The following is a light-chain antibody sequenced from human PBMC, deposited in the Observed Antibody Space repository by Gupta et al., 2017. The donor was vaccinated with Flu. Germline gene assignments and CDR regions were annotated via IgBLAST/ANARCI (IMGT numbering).Light chain of an antibody. CDR2: GAS. CDR1: QTISSSF. J-gene: IGKJ1*01. Sequence: EIVFTQSPGTLSLSPGERATLSCRASQTISSSFLGWYQQKPGQAPRFLIYGASNRAAGIPDRFSGSGSGTDFTLTISRLEPDDFAVYCCQQYGSSPRTFGQGTTVEFK. V-gene: IGKV3-20*01. CDR3: QQYGSSPRT.